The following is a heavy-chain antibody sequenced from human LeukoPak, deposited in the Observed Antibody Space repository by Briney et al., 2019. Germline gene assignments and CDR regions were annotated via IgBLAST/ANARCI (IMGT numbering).Heavy chain of an antibody. Sequence: PGGSLRLSCAASGFTFSSYAMHWVRQAPGKGLEWVAVIWYDGSNKYYADSVKGRFTISRDNSKNTLYLQMNSLRAEDTAAYYCARDRTDGSGRIFDPWGQGTLVTVSS. J-gene: IGHJ5*02. CDR2: IWYDGSNK. CDR3: ARDRTDGSGRIFDP. V-gene: IGHV3-33*08. D-gene: IGHD3-10*01. CDR1: GFTFSSYA.